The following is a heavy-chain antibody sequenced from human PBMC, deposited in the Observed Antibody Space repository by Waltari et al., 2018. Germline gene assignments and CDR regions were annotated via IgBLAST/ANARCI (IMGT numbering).Heavy chain of an antibody. CDR3: ARVTSGGSGRYYFDY. V-gene: IGHV4-61*01. Sequence: QVQLQESGPGLVKSSGTLSLTCTVPGGSVSSGSHYWSWIRQPPGKGLGWIGYIYYSGSTDYNPSLKSRVTISVDMSKNQFSLKLSSVTAADTALYYCARVTSGGSGRYYFDYWGQGTLVTVPS. CDR1: GGSVSSGSHY. D-gene: IGHD3-10*01. J-gene: IGHJ4*02. CDR2: IYYSGST.